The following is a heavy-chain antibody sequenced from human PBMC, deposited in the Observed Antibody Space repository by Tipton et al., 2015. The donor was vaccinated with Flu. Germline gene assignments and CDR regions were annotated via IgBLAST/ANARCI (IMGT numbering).Heavy chain of an antibody. CDR1: GYTFSNHD. CDR3: ATSPPDSSASDQ. V-gene: IGHV1-8*01. J-gene: IGHJ5*02. CDR2: MSPNSGNT. Sequence: QLVQSGAEVKKPGASVRVSCRASGYTFSNHDINWIRQAAGQGLEWMGWMSPNSGNTGYAQKFQGRVTMTRDTSARTAYMELTSLTSEDTAIYVCATSPPDSSASDQWGQRTLVTVSP. D-gene: IGHD6-6*01.